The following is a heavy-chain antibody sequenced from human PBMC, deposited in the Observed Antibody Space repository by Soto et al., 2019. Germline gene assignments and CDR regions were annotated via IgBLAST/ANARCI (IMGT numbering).Heavy chain of an antibody. V-gene: IGHV4-59*01. D-gene: IGHD3-22*01. CDR1: GGSISNYY. CDR3: LHSSGSYNSPLHVDY. CDR2: IHYTGST. J-gene: IGHJ4*02. Sequence: SETLSLTCPVSGGSISNYYWSWIRRPPGKVLEWIGFIHYTGSTNYNPSLKSRLTISVDTSRNQFSLKLSSVTAADTATYYCLHSSGSYNSPLHVDYWGQGALVNVSS.